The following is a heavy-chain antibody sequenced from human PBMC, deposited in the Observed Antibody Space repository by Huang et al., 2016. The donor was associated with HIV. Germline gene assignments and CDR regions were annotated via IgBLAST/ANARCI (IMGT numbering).Heavy chain of an antibody. D-gene: IGHD3-22*01. J-gene: IGHJ4*02. CDR3: ARRLDGTYYSDSSQYYALDY. CDR2: INHGGRA. Sequence: QVQLQQWGAGLLKPSENLSLTCAVYGGSFRGYYWTWIRQPPGKGLEWIGEINHGGRAKYSPSFKSRVTISVETTKNQFSLRLSSVNAADTAVYFCARRLDGTYYSDSSQYYALDYWGQGTLVTVSS. V-gene: IGHV4-34*02. CDR1: GGSFRGYY.